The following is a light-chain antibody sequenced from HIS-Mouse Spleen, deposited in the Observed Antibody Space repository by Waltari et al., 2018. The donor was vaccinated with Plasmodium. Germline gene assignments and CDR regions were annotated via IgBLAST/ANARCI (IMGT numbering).Light chain of an antibody. J-gene: IGKJ3*01. CDR1: QSVSSN. CDR2: GAS. V-gene: IGKV3-15*01. Sequence: DIVMTQSPATLSVSPAERATLSCRASQSVSSNLAWYQQKPGQAPRLLIYGASTRATGIPARFSGSGSGTEFTLTISSLQSEDFAVYYCQQYNNWSFTFGPGTKVDIK. CDR3: QQYNNWSFT.